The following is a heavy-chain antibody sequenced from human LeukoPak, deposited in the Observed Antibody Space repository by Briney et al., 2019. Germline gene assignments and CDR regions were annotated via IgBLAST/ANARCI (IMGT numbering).Heavy chain of an antibody. J-gene: IGHJ3*02. CDR3: ARGPVSGSYRVGFPGVSAFDI. CDR2: IIPILGIA. D-gene: IGHD1-26*01. CDR1: GGTFSSYA. Sequence: ASVKVSCKASGGTFSSYAISWVRQAPGQGLEWMGRIIPILGIANYAQKFQGRVTITADKSTSTAYMELSSLRSEDTAVYYCARGPVSGSYRVGFPGVSAFDIWGQGTMVTVSS. V-gene: IGHV1-69*04.